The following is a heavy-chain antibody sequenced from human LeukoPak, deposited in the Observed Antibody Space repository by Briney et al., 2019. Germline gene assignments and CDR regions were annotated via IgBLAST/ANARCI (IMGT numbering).Heavy chain of an antibody. CDR3: ATFRIRGYDSCLPYCGVDV. CDR2: FDPEDGET. J-gene: IGHJ4*02. V-gene: IGHV1-24*01. Sequence: ASVKVSCKVSGYTLTELSMHWVRQAPGKGLEWMGGFDPEDGETIYAQKFQGRVTMTEDTSTDTAYMELSSLRSEDTAVYYCATFRIRGYDSCLPYCGVDVWGQGTLVTVSS. D-gene: IGHD5-12*01. CDR1: GYTLTELS.